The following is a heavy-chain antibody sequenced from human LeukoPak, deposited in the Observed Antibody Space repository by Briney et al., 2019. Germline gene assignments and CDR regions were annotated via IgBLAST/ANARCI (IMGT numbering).Heavy chain of an antibody. D-gene: IGHD3-10*01. CDR1: GGSFSGYY. Sequence: KPSETLSLTCAVYGGSFSGYYWSWIRQPPGKGLGWIGEINHSGSTNYNPSLKSRVTISVDTSKNQFSLKLSSVTAADTAVYYCARRSMVRGITMKYNWFDPWGQGTLVTVSS. J-gene: IGHJ5*02. CDR2: INHSGST. CDR3: ARRSMVRGITMKYNWFDP. V-gene: IGHV4-34*01.